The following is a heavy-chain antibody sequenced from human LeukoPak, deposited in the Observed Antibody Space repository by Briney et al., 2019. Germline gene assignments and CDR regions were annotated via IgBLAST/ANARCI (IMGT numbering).Heavy chain of an antibody. Sequence: SETLSLTCTVSGGSISSYYWSWIRQPAGKGLEWIGRIHSTGSTNYNPSLKSRVTMSVDTSKKQFSLKLSSVTAADTAVYYCARGPTYCSSSSCLQGEWGQGTLVTVSS. V-gene: IGHV4-4*07. CDR2: IHSTGST. J-gene: IGHJ4*02. CDR1: GGSISSYY. CDR3: ARGPTYCSSSSCLQGE. D-gene: IGHD2-2*01.